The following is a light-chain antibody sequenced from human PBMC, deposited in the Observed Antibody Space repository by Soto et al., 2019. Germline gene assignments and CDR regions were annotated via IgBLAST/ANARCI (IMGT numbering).Light chain of an antibody. Sequence: AIRMTQSPSSLSASTGDRVTITCRASQGISSYLAWYPQKPGKAPKLLIYAASTLQSGVPSRFSGSGSGTDFTLTISCLQSEDFATYYCQQYYSYPLAFGQGTKVEIK. V-gene: IGKV1-8*01. J-gene: IGKJ1*01. CDR1: QGISSY. CDR3: QQYYSYPLA. CDR2: AAS.